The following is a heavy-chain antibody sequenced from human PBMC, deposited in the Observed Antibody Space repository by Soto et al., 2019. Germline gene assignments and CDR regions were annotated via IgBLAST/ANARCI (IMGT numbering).Heavy chain of an antibody. CDR1: GYTFTSYG. Sequence: ASVKVSCKASGYTFTSYGISWVRQAPGQGLEWMGWISAYNGNTNYAQKLQGRVTMTTDTSTSTAYMELRSLRSDDTAVYYCARPLRGILTGYYVFDYWGQGTLVTVSS. CDR3: ARPLRGILTGYYVFDY. J-gene: IGHJ4*02. CDR2: ISAYNGNT. V-gene: IGHV1-18*01. D-gene: IGHD3-9*01.